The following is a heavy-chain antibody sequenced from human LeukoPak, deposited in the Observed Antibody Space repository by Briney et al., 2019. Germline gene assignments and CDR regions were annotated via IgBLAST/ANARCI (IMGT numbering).Heavy chain of an antibody. J-gene: IGHJ4*02. D-gene: IGHD6-13*01. CDR2: ISSDGVTT. CDR1: GLTFSNYA. V-gene: IGHV3-23*01. CDR3: AKYLRAARRIFDY. Sequence: GGSLRLSCAAPGLTFSNYAMTWVRQTPGKGLEWVSSISSDGVTTSYADSVKGRFTISRDNSRNTLYLQMNSLRAEDTAIYYCAKYLRAARRIFDYWGQGTLVTVSS.